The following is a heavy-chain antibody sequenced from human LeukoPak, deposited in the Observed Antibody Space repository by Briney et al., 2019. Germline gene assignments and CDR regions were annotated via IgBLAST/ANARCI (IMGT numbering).Heavy chain of an antibody. CDR2: IYPSDSDT. J-gene: IGHJ6*04. CDR3: ARRSQILWWLDV. V-gene: IGHV5-51*01. D-gene: IGHD2-21*01. CDR1: GYSFSSYW. Sequence: GESLKISCKGSGYSFSSYWIGWVRQMPGKGLEWMGIIYPSDSDTRYSPSFRGQVTISVDKSVNTAYLQWNSLKASDTAIYYCARRSQILWWLDVWGKGTTVTVSS.